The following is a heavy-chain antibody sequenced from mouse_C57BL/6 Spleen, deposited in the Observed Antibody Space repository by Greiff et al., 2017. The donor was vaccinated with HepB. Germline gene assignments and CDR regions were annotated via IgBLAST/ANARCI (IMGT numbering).Heavy chain of an antibody. CDR1: GYTFTSYW. J-gene: IGHJ4*01. CDR3: ARVYYGNCVWAMDY. D-gene: IGHD2-1*01. CDR2: IYPGSGST. Sequence: QVQLKEPGAELVKPGASVKMSCKASGYTFTSYWITWVKQRPGQGLEWIGDIYPGSGSTNYNEKFKSKATLTVDTSSSTAYMQLSSLTSEDSAVYYCARVYYGNCVWAMDYWGQGTSVTVSS. V-gene: IGHV1-55*01.